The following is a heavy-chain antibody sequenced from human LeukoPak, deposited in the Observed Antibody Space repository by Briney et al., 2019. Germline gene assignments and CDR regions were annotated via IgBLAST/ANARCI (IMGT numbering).Heavy chain of an antibody. CDR3: ARHPEYGSSGTYYYYMDV. D-gene: IGHD6-6*01. Sequence: PGESLKISCKGSGYSFTSYWIGWVRQMPGKGLEWMGIIYPGDSDTRYSPSFQGQVTISADKSISTAYLQWSSLKASDTAMYYCARHPEYGSSGTYYYYMDVWGKGTTVTVSS. CDR1: GYSFTSYW. CDR2: IYPGDSDT. V-gene: IGHV5-51*01. J-gene: IGHJ6*03.